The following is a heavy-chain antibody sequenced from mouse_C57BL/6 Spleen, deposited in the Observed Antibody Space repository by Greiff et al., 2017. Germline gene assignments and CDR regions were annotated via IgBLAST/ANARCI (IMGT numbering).Heavy chain of an antibody. CDR1: GYAFSSYW. V-gene: IGHV1-80*01. J-gene: IGHJ2*01. CDR2: IYPGDGDT. Sequence: QVQLQQSGAELVKPGASVKISCKASGYAFSSYWMNWVKQRPGTGLEWIGQIYPGDGDTNYNAKFKGKATLTADKSSSTAYMQLSSLTSEDSAVYFCARSDYRNYYYCDYGGQGTTRTVSS. CDR3: ARSDYRNYYYCDY. D-gene: IGHD2-5*01.